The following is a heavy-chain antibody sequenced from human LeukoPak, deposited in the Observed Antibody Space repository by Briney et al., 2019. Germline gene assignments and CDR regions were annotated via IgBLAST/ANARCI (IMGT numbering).Heavy chain of an antibody. V-gene: IGHV3-53*01. CDR1: GFTVSSNY. D-gene: IGHD5-24*01. CDR3: ARGRDGYKYYYYYYMDV. Sequence: GGSLRLSCAASGFTVSSNYMSWVRQAPGRGLEGVSVIYSGGSTYYADSVKGRFTISRDNSKNTLYLQMNSLRAEDTAVYYCARGRDGYKYYYYYYMDVWGKGTTVTISS. CDR2: IYSGGST. J-gene: IGHJ6*03.